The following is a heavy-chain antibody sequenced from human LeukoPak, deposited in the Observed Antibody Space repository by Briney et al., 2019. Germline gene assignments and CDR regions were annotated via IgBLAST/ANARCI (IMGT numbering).Heavy chain of an antibody. CDR2: ISYDGSNK. V-gene: IGHV3-30-3*01. Sequence: GGSLRLSCAASGSTFSSYAMHWVRQAPGKGLEWVAVISYDGSNKYYADSVKGRFTISRDNSKNTLYLQMNSLRAEDTAVYYCARGIIGGLYSYGSDQEDFDYWGQGTLVTVSS. CDR3: ARGIIGGLYSYGSDQEDFDY. D-gene: IGHD5-18*01. CDR1: GSTFSSYA. J-gene: IGHJ4*02.